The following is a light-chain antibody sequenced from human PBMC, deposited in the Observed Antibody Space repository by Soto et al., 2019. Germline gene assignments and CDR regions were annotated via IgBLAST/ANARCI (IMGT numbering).Light chain of an antibody. Sequence: EIVLTKSQGTLSLSPGERATLSCRARLSVSSRYLAWYQQYPCQAPRLLIFGASSRTTCIPDRFNGSGSGTDFTLTISRLEPEDFAVYYCQQYGSSPIFTFGPGTKVDIK. CDR1: LSVSSRY. J-gene: IGKJ3*01. CDR2: GAS. CDR3: QQYGSSPIFT. V-gene: IGKV3-20*01.